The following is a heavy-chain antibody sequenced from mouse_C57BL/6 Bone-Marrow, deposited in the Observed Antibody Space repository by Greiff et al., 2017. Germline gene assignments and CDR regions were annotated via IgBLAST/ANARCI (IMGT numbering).Heavy chain of an antibody. CDR3: ARLKTAQAPWFAY. V-gene: IGHV1-80*01. D-gene: IGHD3-2*02. CDR1: GYAFSSYW. CDR2: IYPGDGDT. J-gene: IGHJ3*01. Sequence: QVQLQQSGAELVKPGASVKISCKASGYAFSSYWMNWVKQRPGKGLEWIGQIYPGDGDTNYNGKFKGKATLTADKSSRTAYMQLSSRTSEDSAVDFCARLKTAQAPWFAYWGQGTLVTVSA.